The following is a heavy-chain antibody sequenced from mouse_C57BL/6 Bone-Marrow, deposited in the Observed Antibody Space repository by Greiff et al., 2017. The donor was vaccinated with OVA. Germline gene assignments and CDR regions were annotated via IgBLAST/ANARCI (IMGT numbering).Heavy chain of an antibody. V-gene: IGHV1-82*01. CDR2: IYPGDGDT. CDR3: AREGTTVVATGFNWYFDV. CDR1: GYAFSSSW. J-gene: IGHJ1*03. Sequence: QVQLQQSGPELVKPGASVKISCKASGYAFSSSWMNWVKQRPGKGLEWIGRIYPGDGDTNYNGKFKGKATLTADKSSSTAYMQLSSLTSEDSAVYFCAREGTTVVATGFNWYFDVWGTGTTVTVSS. D-gene: IGHD1-1*01.